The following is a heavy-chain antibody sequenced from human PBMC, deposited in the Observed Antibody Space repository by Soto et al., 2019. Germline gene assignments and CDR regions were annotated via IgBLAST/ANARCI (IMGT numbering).Heavy chain of an antibody. J-gene: IGHJ4*02. CDR3: SXMPHLGYCRDDRCDRDY. V-gene: IGHV4-30-4*01. D-gene: IGHD2-15*01. CDR1: GGSISSYY. CDR2: IYYIVST. Sequence: SETLSLTCTVSGGSISSYYWSWIRQPPVDGLEFIGYIYYIVSTYYNPSLKSRFTISLYTAKIHFSLNLICLTAADTSVYYCSXMPHLGYCRDDRCDRDYWGQGTMVTVSS.